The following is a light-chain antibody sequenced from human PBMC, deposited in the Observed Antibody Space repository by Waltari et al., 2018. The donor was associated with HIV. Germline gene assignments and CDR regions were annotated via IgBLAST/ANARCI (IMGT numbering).Light chain of an antibody. Sequence: DIQLTKSPSYVPASVGDTVTVTCRASQDISRSLAWYQQKPGKAPELLIFAASTLQSGVSSRFSGSGSGTSFTLTINTLQTEDFATYYCQQADSLPLTFGGGTKVEI. CDR1: QDISRS. CDR2: AAS. J-gene: IGKJ4*01. CDR3: QQADSLPLT. V-gene: IGKV1-12*01.